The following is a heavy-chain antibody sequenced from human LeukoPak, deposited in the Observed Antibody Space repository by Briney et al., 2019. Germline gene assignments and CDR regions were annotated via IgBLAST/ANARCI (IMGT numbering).Heavy chain of an antibody. D-gene: IGHD3-22*01. CDR1: GYTFTAYY. Sequence: ASVKVSCKASGYTFTAYYIHWVRQAPGHGLEWMGWINPKTLGTNYAQKFRGRVTLTRDTSISTVYMELSSLRSDDTAVYYCARDSLSDDRSGYYDFWGQGALVTVST. CDR2: INPKTLGT. CDR3: ARDSLSDDRSGYYDF. J-gene: IGHJ4*02. V-gene: IGHV1-2*02.